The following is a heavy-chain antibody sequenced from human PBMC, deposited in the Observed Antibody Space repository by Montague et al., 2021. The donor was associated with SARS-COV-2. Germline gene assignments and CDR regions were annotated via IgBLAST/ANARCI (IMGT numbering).Heavy chain of an antibody. V-gene: IGHV4-59*13. J-gene: IGHJ6*02. CDR2: MYNSRSS. Sequence: SETLSLTCTVSGGSISAYYWSWIRQPPGKGLEWIAYMYNSRSSNYNPSLKSRVSISVDTSKNQFSLKLTSVTAADTAVYYCARDGIATPGAEWKIVHYHGMDVWGQGTTVTVSS. CDR1: GGSISAYY. D-gene: IGHD6-13*01. CDR3: ARDGIATPGAEWKIVHYHGMDV.